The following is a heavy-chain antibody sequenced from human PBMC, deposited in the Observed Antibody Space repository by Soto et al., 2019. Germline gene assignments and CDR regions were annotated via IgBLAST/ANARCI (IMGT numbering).Heavy chain of an antibody. Sequence: GGSLRLSCAASGFTFSSYAMSWVRQAPGKGLEWVSAISGSGGSTYYADSVKGRFTISRDNSKNTLYLQMNSLRAEDTAVYYCAKFFLNYYDSSGSDYWGQGTLVTVSS. V-gene: IGHV3-23*01. CDR3: AKFFLNYYDSSGSDY. CDR1: GFTFSSYA. D-gene: IGHD3-22*01. J-gene: IGHJ4*02. CDR2: ISGSGGST.